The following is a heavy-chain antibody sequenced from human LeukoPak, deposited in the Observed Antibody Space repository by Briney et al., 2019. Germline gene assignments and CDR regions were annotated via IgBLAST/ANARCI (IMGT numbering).Heavy chain of an antibody. CDR3: ARVASTLWFGELFTKYYFDY. CDR2: ISAYNGNT. V-gene: IGHV1-18*01. J-gene: IGHJ4*02. CDR1: GYTFTSYG. D-gene: IGHD3-10*01. Sequence: ASVKVSCKASGYTFTSYGISWVRQAPGQELEWMGWISAYNGNTNYAQKLQGRVTMTTDTSTSTAYMELRSLRSDDTAVYYCARVASTLWFGELFTKYYFDYWGQGTLVTVSS.